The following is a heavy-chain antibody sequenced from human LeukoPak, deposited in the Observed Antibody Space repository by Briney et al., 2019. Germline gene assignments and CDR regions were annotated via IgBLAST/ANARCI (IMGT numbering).Heavy chain of an antibody. CDR1: GFTFSSYA. CDR2: ISYDGSNK. V-gene: IGHV3-30*04. Sequence: GRSLRLSCAASGFTFSSYAMHWVRQAPGKGLEWVAVISYDGSNKYYADSVKGRFTISRDNSKNTLYLQMNSLRAEDTAVYYCAKDDAYLTQLLCLHCDYWGQGTLVTVSS. J-gene: IGHJ4*02. D-gene: IGHD2-2*01. CDR3: AKDDAYLTQLLCLHCDY.